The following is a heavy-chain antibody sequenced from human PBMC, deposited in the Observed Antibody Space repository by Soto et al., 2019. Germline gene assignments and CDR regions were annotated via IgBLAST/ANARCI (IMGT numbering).Heavy chain of an antibody. CDR3: ASRKERSGPNYFDY. J-gene: IGHJ4*02. Sequence: ASVKVSCKASGYTFITYDINWVRQATGQGLEWMGWMNPSNGNAGYAQNFQGRVTMTRNTSISTAYMELSSLRSDDTAVYFCASRKERSGPNYFDYWGQGSLVTVSS. V-gene: IGHV1-8*01. CDR1: GYTFITYD. CDR2: MNPSNGNA. D-gene: IGHD6-25*01.